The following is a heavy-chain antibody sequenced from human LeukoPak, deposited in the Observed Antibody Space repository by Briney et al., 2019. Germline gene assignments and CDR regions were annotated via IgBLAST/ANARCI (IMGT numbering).Heavy chain of an antibody. D-gene: IGHD2-2*01. CDR1: GFTFRNYA. CDR2: ISYEGSNK. V-gene: IGHV3-30-3*01. CDR3: ARDPVPAAARHFDY. Sequence: GGSLRLSCAASGFTFRNYAMYWVRQAPGKGLEWVAVISYEGSNKYYADSVKGRFTISRDNSKSTLYLQVNSLRPEDTGVYYCARDPVPAAARHFDYWGQGTLVTVSS. J-gene: IGHJ4*01.